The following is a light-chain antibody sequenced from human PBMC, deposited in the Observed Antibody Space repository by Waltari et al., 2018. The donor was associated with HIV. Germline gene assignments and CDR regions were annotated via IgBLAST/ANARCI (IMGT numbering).Light chain of an antibody. J-gene: IGLJ2*01. CDR3: SSYTSSSTLV. Sequence: QSALTPPPSVSGSPGQAVAISCTGTSSDVGSYYRVSWYQQPPGTAPKPMLYEVGNGPSGVPHRLSGSKSGNTASLTISGLQAEDEADYYCSSYTSSSTLVFGGGTKLTVL. V-gene: IGLV2-18*02. CDR2: EVG. CDR1: SSDVGSYYR.